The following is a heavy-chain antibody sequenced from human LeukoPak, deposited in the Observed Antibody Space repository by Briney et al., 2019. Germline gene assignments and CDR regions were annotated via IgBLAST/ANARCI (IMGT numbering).Heavy chain of an antibody. Sequence: GGSLRLACAASGFTFSSYSMNWVRQAPGKGLEWVAVISYDGSNKYYADSVKGRFTISRDNSKNTLYLQMNSLRAEDTAVYYCARVLAVAGLYYFDYWGQGTLVTVSS. CDR3: ARVLAVAGLYYFDY. D-gene: IGHD6-19*01. V-gene: IGHV3-30*03. CDR2: ISYDGSNK. CDR1: GFTFSSYS. J-gene: IGHJ4*02.